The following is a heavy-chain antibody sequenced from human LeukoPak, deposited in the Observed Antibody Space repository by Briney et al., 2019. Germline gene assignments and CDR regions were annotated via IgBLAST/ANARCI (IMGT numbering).Heavy chain of an antibody. V-gene: IGHV4-30-2*01. CDR1: GGSISSSSYY. Sequence: SETLSLTCTVSGGSISSSSYYWSWIWQPPGKGLEWIGYIYHSGSTYYNPSLKSRVTISVDRSKNQFSLKLSSVTAADTAVYYCARGPYQLPEYYFDYWGQGTLVTVSS. CDR3: ARGPYQLPEYYFDY. J-gene: IGHJ4*02. CDR2: IYHSGST. D-gene: IGHD2-2*01.